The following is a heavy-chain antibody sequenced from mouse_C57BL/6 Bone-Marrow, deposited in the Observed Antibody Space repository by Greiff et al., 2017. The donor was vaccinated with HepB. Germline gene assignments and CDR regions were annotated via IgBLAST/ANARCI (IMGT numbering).Heavy chain of an antibody. J-gene: IGHJ3*01. Sequence: EVQVVESGGGLVQPKGSLKLSCAASGFSFNTYAMNWVRQAPGKGLEWVARIRSKSNNYATYYADSVKDRLTISRDDSESMLYLQMNNLKTEDTAMYYCVRQGWLGFAYWGQGTLVTVSA. D-gene: IGHD2-3*01. CDR3: VRQGWLGFAY. V-gene: IGHV10-1*01. CDR2: IRSKSNNYAT. CDR1: GFSFNTYA.